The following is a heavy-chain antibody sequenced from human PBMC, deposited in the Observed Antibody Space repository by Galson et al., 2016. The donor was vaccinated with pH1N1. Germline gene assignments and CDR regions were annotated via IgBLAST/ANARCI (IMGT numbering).Heavy chain of an antibody. J-gene: IGHJ4*02. V-gene: IGHV6-1*01. CDR1: GDSVSSTSAA. CDR2: TYYRPTWYN. Sequence: CAISGDSVSSTSAAWNWIRQSPSRGLEWLGRTYYRPTWYNDYAASLKRRITINPDTSKNQSSLQLTSVTPEDAAVYYCARGAPSVFGVIMTLDYWGQGTLVTVSS. CDR3: ARGAPSVFGVIMTLDY. D-gene: IGHD3-3*01.